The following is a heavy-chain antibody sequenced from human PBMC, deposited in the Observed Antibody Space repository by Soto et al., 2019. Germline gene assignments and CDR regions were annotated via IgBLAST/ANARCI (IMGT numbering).Heavy chain of an antibody. Sequence: ASVKVSCKASGYTFTSYDINWVRQATGQGLEWMGWMNPNSGNTGYAQKFQGRVTMTRNTSISTAYMELSSLRSEDTAVYYCARGRGGDPNYYYYYMDAWGKGTTVTV. CDR2: MNPNSGNT. CDR1: GYTFTSYD. V-gene: IGHV1-8*01. J-gene: IGHJ6*03. D-gene: IGHD4-17*01. CDR3: ARGRGGDPNYYYYYMDA.